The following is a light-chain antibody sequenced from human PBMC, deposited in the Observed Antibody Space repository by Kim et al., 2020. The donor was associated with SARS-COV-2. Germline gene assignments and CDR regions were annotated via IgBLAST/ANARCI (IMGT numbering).Light chain of an antibody. V-gene: IGLV3-1*01. CDR3: QAWDSGTAFF. CDR1: KLGDKY. Sequence: SYELTQPPSVSVSPGQTASITCSGDKLGDKYACWYQQKPGQSPVLVIYHDSKRPSGIPERFSGSNSGNTATLTLSGTQAVDEADYYCQAWDSGTAFFFG. CDR2: HDS. J-gene: IGLJ1*01.